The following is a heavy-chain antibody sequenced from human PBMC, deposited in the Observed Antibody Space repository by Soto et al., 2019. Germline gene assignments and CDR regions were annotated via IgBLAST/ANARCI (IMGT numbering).Heavy chain of an antibody. CDR1: GGSISSGGYS. D-gene: IGHD2-2*01. V-gene: IGHV4-30-2*01. J-gene: IGHJ2*01. CDR3: ARAPLYCSSTSCSQGPYFDL. Sequence: QLQLQESGSGLVKPSQTLSLTCAVSGGSISSGGYSWSWIRQPPGKGLEWIGYIYHSGSTYYNPSLKSRVTISVDRSKNQFSLKLSSVTAADTAVYYCARAPLYCSSTSCSQGPYFDLWGRGTLVTVSS. CDR2: IYHSGST.